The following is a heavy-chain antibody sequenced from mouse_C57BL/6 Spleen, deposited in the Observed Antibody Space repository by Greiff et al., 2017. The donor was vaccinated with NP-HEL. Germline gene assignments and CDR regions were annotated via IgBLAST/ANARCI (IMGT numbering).Heavy chain of an antibody. CDR2: ISSGSSTI. Sequence: EVMLVESGGGLVKPGGSLKLSCAASGFTFSDYGMHWVRQAPEKGLEWVAYISSGSSTIYYADTVKGRFTISRDNAKNTLFLQMTSLRSEDTAMYYCAHYYGSSLYWYFDVWGTGTTVTASS. D-gene: IGHD1-1*01. V-gene: IGHV5-17*01. CDR3: AHYYGSSLYWYFDV. J-gene: IGHJ1*03. CDR1: GFTFSDYG.